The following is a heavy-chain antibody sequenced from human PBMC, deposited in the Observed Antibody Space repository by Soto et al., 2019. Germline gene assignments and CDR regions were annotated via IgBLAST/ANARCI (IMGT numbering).Heavy chain of an antibody. CDR3: ARDDIVVVVAATYYYGMDV. Sequence: QVQLVQSGAEVKKPGASVKVSCKASGYTFTSYGISWVRQAPGQGLEWMGWISAYNGNTNYAQKLQGRVTMTTDTSTSTVYMELRSLRSDDTAVYYCARDDIVVVVAATYYYGMDVWGQGTTVTVSS. J-gene: IGHJ6*02. V-gene: IGHV1-18*01. D-gene: IGHD2-15*01. CDR1: GYTFTSYG. CDR2: ISAYNGNT.